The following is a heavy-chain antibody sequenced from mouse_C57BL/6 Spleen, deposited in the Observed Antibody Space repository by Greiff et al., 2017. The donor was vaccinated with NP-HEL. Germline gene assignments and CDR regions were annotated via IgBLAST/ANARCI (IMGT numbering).Heavy chain of an antibody. Sequence: VQLQQPGAELVKPGASVKLSCKASGYTFTSYWMHWVKQRPGQGLEWIGMIHPNSGSTNYNEKFKSKATLTVDKSSSTAYMQLSSLTSEDSAVYYCARGSMVTSYAMYYWGQGTSVTVSS. J-gene: IGHJ4*01. D-gene: IGHD2-2*01. CDR1: GYTFTSYW. CDR3: ARGSMVTSYAMYY. CDR2: IHPNSGST. V-gene: IGHV1-64*01.